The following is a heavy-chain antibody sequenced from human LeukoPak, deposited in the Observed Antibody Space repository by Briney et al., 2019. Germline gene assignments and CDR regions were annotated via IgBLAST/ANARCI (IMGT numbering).Heavy chain of an antibody. CDR3: ASPIAVAGTGDY. CDR2: ISSSSTYI. J-gene: IGHJ4*02. CDR1: GFTFSSYS. V-gene: IGHV3-21*01. Sequence: PGGSLRLSCAASGFTFSSYSMNWVRQAPGEGLEWVSSISSSSTYISYADSVKSRFTISTDNANDSLYLQMNSLRAEGTAVYYCASPIAVAGTGDYWGQGTLVTVSS. D-gene: IGHD6-19*01.